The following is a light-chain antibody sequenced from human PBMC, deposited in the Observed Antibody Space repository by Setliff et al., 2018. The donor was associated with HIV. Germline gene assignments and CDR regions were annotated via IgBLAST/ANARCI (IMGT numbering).Light chain of an antibody. CDR2: GNT. CDR1: TFNIGGGYD. V-gene: IGLV1-40*01. Sequence: QSVLTQPPSVSGAPGQRVTISCTGSTFNIGGGYDVHWYQHLPGTAPKLLIYGNTNRPSGVPDRISGSKSGTSASLAITGLQAEDEADYYCQSNDSLNVVFGGGTKVTVL. CDR3: QSNDSLNVV. J-gene: IGLJ2*01.